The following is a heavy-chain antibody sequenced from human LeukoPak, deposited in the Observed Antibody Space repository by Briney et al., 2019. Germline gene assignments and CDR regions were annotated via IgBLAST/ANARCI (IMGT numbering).Heavy chain of an antibody. V-gene: IGHV3-74*01. CDR1: GFTLRNYW. D-gene: IGHD2-21*02. CDR3: ARVAYCGGDCYSLDYYYMDV. J-gene: IGHJ6*03. CDR2: INGDGTSA. Sequence: GGSLRLSCAASGFTLRNYWMHWVRQTPGKGLLWVSRINGDGTSATYAGSVRGRFTISRDNAKNTLYLQMNSLRAEDTAVYYCARVAYCGGDCYSLDYYYMDVWGKGTTVTVSS.